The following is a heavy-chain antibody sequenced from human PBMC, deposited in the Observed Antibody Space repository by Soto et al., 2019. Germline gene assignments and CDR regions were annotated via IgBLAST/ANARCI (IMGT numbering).Heavy chain of an antibody. J-gene: IGHJ6*02. Sequence: QVQLVQSGAEVKKPGASVKVSCKASGYTFTSYDINWERQATGQGLEWMGWMNPNSGNTGYAQKFQGRVTMTRNTSMSTAYMELSSLRSEDTAVYYCARWPDGYYYYGMDVWGQGTTVTVSS. CDR1: GYTFTSYD. CDR3: ARWPDGYYYYGMDV. CDR2: MNPNSGNT. V-gene: IGHV1-8*01.